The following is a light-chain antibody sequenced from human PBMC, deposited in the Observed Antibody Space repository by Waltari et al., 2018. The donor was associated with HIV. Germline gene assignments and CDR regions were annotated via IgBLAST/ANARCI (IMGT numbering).Light chain of an antibody. J-gene: IGKJ1*01. CDR2: GSS. CDR1: QGHSTF. Sequence: DIQMTQSPTSLSADVGETIIIPCRATQGHSTFLNWYQKKGDKAPKLCIFGSSNLYSGGPIRLRGSGSATEFTLISRSLQPEDFASYVCQQNYSVPWTFGQGPKIEL. V-gene: IGKV1-39*01. CDR3: QQNYSVPWT.